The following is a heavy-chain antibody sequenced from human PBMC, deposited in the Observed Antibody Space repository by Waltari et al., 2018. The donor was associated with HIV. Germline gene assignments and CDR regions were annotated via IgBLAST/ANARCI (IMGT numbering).Heavy chain of an antibody. J-gene: IGHJ4*02. Sequence: QVQLVESGGGVVQPGRSLRLSCAASGFTFSSYAMHWVRQAPGKGLEWVAVISYDGSNKYYADSVKGRFTISRDNSKNTLYLQMNSLRAEDTAVYYCARDGTSTLAYCGGDCYPDYWGQGTLVTVSS. CDR2: ISYDGSNK. V-gene: IGHV3-30*01. D-gene: IGHD2-21*02. CDR1: GFTFSSYA. CDR3: ARDGTSTLAYCGGDCYPDY.